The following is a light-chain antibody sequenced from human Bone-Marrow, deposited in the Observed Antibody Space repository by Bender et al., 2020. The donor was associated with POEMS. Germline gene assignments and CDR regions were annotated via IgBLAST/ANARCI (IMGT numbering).Light chain of an antibody. Sequence: QSALTQPPSVSGSPGQSVTISCTGTNSDIGTYDLVSWYQQPPDTAPKLIIYEVYYRPSGVPDRFSGSKSGNTASLIISGLQAEDEAHYHCCSYGGSNTWVFGGGTKLTVL. CDR1: NSDIGTYDL. V-gene: IGLV2-18*02. J-gene: IGLJ2*01. CDR3: CSYGGSNTWV. CDR2: EVY.